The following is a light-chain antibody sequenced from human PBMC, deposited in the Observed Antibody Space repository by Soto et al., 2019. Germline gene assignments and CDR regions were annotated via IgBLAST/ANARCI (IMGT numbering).Light chain of an antibody. CDR3: QQYSSYSAWT. Sequence: DIQMTPSTSTLSASIEDRVTITCRARPSINKWLAWHQQKPGKAPKLLIYDASSLQSGVPPRFSGSGSGTEFTLTIRSLQPDDIATYYCQQYSSYSAWTVGEGTKVDIK. J-gene: IGKJ1*01. V-gene: IGKV1-5*01. CDR1: PSINKW. CDR2: DAS.